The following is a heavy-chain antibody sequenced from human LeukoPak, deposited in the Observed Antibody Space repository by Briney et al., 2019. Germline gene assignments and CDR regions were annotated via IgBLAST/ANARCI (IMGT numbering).Heavy chain of an antibody. CDR2: SSSSGSAI. J-gene: IGHJ4*02. V-gene: IGHV3-48*03. Sequence: GSLRLSRAASGFTLSSYEMNWVRQAPGKGLEWVSYSSSSGSAIYYADSVKGRFTISRDNAKNSLSLQMNSLRAEDTAVYYCIRDPAVAADDYWGQGTLVTVSS. D-gene: IGHD6-19*01. CDR1: GFTLSSYE. CDR3: IRDPAVAADDY.